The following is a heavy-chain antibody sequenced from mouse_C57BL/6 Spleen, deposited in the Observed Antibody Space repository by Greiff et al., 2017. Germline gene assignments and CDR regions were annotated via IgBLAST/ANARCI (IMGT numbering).Heavy chain of an antibody. J-gene: IGHJ3*01. V-gene: IGHV1-54*01. D-gene: IGHD1-1*01. CDR2: INPGSGGT. CDR1: GYAFTNYL. Sequence: QVQLQQSGAELVRPGTSVKVSCKASGYAFTNYLIEWVKQRPGQGLEWIGVINPGSGGTNYNEKFKGKATLTADKSSSTAYMQLSSLTSEDSAVYFCAREGGYYCSSRFAYWGQGTLVTVSA. CDR3: AREGGYYCSSRFAY.